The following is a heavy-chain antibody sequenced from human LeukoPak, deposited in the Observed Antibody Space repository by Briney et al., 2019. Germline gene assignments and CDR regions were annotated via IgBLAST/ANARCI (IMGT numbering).Heavy chain of an antibody. Sequence: SETLSLTCTVSGGSISSSSYYWGWIRQPPGKGLEWIGSIYYSGSTYYNPSLKSRVTISVDTSKNQFSLKLSSVTAADTAVYYCARQYGYSTSLDYWGQGALVTVSS. D-gene: IGHD6-6*01. J-gene: IGHJ4*02. CDR2: IYYSGST. CDR1: GGSISSSSYY. CDR3: ARQYGYSTSLDY. V-gene: IGHV4-39*01.